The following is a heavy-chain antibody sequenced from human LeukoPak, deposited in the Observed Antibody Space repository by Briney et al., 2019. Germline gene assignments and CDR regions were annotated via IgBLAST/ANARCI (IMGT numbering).Heavy chain of an antibody. Sequence: SETLSLTCTVSGGSISSYYWSWIRQPPGKGLEWIGYIYYSGSTNYNPSLKSRVTISVDTSQNQFSLKLSSVTAADTAVYYCALEQGYCSSTSCLNWFDPWGQGTLVTVSS. D-gene: IGHD2-2*01. J-gene: IGHJ5*02. V-gene: IGHV4-59*01. CDR2: IYYSGST. CDR3: ALEQGYCSSTSCLNWFDP. CDR1: GGSISSYY.